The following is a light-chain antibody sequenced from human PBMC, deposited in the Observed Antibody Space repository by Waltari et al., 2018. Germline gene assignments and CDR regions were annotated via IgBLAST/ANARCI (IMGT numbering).Light chain of an antibody. CDR2: GAS. J-gene: IGKJ2*01. V-gene: IGKV3-20*01. CDR3: QQYDTMPHT. CDR1: QSLTTTS. Sequence: ENVLTQSPGTVSLSPGERATPSCRASQSLTTTSLAWYQSKPGQAPRLLIYGASSRAAGVPKRFSGSGSGTEFTLIISSVAPEDFAVFYCQQYDTMPHTFGQGTKLEIK.